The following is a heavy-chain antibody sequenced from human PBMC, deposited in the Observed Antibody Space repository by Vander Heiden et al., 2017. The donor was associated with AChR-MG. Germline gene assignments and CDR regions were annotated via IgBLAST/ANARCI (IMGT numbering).Heavy chain of an antibody. V-gene: IGHV3-23*01. CDR1: RFDFDTNA. CDR3: AKDCSMVVGGMDV. CDR2: ITDRGDVT. J-gene: IGHJ6*02. D-gene: IGHD2-21*01. Sequence: EVQLLESGGGLVQPGGSLRLSCAASRFDFDTNAMSWVRQAPGKRPEWVSTITDRGDVTNYADAVKGRFTMSRDNSKNTLYLQISSLRAEDTAVYYCAKDCSMVVGGMDVWGQGTTVTVSS.